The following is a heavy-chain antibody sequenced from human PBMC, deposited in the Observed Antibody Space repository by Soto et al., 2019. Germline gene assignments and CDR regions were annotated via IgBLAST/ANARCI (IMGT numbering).Heavy chain of an antibody. D-gene: IGHD3-10*01. CDR3: ARNRITMVRGVTDRNWFDP. J-gene: IGHJ5*02. Sequence: QVQLVQSGAEVKKPGASVKVSCKASGYTFTGYYMHWVRQAPGQGLEWMGWINPNSGGTNYAQKFQGRVTMTRDTSISTAYLELSRLRSDDTAVYYWARNRITMVRGVTDRNWFDPWGQGTLVTVSS. CDR2: INPNSGGT. V-gene: IGHV1-2*02. CDR1: GYTFTGYY.